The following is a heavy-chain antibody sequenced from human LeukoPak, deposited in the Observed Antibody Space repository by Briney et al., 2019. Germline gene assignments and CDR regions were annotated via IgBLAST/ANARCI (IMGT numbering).Heavy chain of an antibody. CDR2: IKQDGSEK. D-gene: IGHD3-3*01. V-gene: IGHV3-7*01. CDR3: ARSITIFGVAHLGAFDI. CDR1: GFIFSSAW. Sequence: GGSLRLSCAASGFIFSSAWMSWVRQAPGKGLEWVANIKQDGSEKYYVDSVKGRFTISRDNAKNSLYLQMNSLRAEDTAVYYCARSITIFGVAHLGAFDIWGQGTMVTVSS. J-gene: IGHJ3*02.